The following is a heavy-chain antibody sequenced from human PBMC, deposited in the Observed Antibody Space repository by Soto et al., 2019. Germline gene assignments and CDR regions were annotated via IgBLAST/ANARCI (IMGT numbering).Heavy chain of an antibody. Sequence: QVQLVQSGAEVKKPGASVKVSCKASGYTFTSYGISWVRQAPGQGLEWMGWMSAYNGNTNYAQKLQGRVTMTRDTTTRTANIELRRLRSEDTAVYSWVRATYGEAGYWGQGALVTVSS. V-gene: IGHV1-18*01. CDR3: VRATYGEAGY. CDR1: GYTFTSYG. CDR2: MSAYNGNT. D-gene: IGHD4-17*01. J-gene: IGHJ4*02.